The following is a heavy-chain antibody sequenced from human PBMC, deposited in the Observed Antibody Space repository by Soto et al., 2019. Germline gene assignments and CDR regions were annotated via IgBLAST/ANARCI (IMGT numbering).Heavy chain of an antibody. Sequence: PSETLSLTCTVSGGSISSGDYYWSWIRQPPGKGLEWIGYIYYSGSTYYNPSLKSRVTISVDTSKNQFSLKLSSVTAADTAVYYCAREVRSYVNYYDSSGYLDYFDYWGQGTLVTVSS. D-gene: IGHD3-22*01. J-gene: IGHJ4*02. CDR1: GGSISSGDYY. CDR2: IYYSGST. CDR3: AREVRSYVNYYDSSGYLDYFDY. V-gene: IGHV4-30-4*01.